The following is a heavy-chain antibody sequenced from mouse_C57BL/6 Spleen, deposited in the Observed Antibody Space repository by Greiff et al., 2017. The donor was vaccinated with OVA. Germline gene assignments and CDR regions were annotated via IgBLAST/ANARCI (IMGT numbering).Heavy chain of an antibody. D-gene: IGHD1-1*01. J-gene: IGHJ1*03. CDR2: ISYDGSN. CDR3: ARVFTTVHWYFDV. CDR1: GYSITSGYY. Sequence: EVQLQESGPGLVKPSQSLSLTCSVTGYSITSGYYWNWIRQFPGNKLEWMGYISYDGSNNYNPSLKNRISITRDTSKNQFFLKLNSVTTEDTATYYCARVFTTVHWYFDVWGTGTTVTVSS. V-gene: IGHV3-6*01.